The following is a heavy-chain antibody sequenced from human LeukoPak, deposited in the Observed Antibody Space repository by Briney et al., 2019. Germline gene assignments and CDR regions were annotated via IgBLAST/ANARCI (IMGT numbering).Heavy chain of an antibody. V-gene: IGHV3-48*04. CDR1: GFTFSSYS. Sequence: GGSLRLSCAASGFTFSSYSMNWVRQAPGKGLEWVSYISSSSSTIYYADSVKGRFTISRDNAKNSLYLQMNSLRAEDTAVYYCARDRNLAYCGGDCFYYYYGMDVWGQGTTVTVSS. D-gene: IGHD2-21*02. J-gene: IGHJ6*02. CDR3: ARDRNLAYCGGDCFYYYYGMDV. CDR2: ISSSSSTI.